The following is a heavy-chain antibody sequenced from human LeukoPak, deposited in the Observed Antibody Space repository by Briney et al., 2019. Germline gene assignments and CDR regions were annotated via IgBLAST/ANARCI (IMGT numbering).Heavy chain of an antibody. D-gene: IGHD6-13*01. Sequence: GGSLRLSCIGSGYTFSDYWIHWVRQAPGKGLVWVSRIEGGGRNTNYADSVKGRFTVSRDNALNSLYLQMNSLRAEDTAIYYCARSIPYGTTWYGRSDYWGQGTLVTVSS. CDR1: GYTFSDYW. CDR2: IEGGGRNT. CDR3: ARSIPYGTTWYGRSDY. J-gene: IGHJ4*02. V-gene: IGHV3-74*01.